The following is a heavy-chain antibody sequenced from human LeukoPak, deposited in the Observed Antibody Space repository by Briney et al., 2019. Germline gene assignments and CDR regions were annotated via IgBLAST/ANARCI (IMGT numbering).Heavy chain of an antibody. Sequence: SETLSLTCAVSGGSLSGHYWSWIRQPPGKGLEWIGYIFHTGHINYNPSLKSRVTLSTDTSKNQFSLKLGSVTAADTAVYYCARQPYMLGAYHFDYWGQGTLVTVSS. D-gene: IGHD1-26*01. CDR3: ARQPYMLGAYHFDY. J-gene: IGHJ4*02. V-gene: IGHV4-59*08. CDR1: GGSLSGHY. CDR2: IFHTGHI.